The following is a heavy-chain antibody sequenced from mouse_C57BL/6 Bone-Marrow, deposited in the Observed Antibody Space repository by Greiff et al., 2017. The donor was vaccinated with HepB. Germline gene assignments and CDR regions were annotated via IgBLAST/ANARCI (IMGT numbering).Heavy chain of an antibody. D-gene: IGHD1-1*01. J-gene: IGHJ4*01. CDR1: GFTFSRYA. CDR3: ATLSSHY. CDR2: ISDGGSYT. V-gene: IGHV5-4*03. Sequence: EVMLVESGGGLVKPGGSLKLSCAASGFTFSRYAMSWVRQTPEKRLEWVATISDGGSYTYYPDNVKGRFTISRDNAKNNLYLQMSHLKSEDTAMYYCATLSSHYWGQGTSVTVSS.